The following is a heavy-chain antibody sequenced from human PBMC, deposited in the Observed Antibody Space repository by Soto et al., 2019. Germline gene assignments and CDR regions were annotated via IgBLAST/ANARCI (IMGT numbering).Heavy chain of an antibody. V-gene: IGHV1-69*13. CDR2: IIPIFGTA. J-gene: IGHJ4*02. D-gene: IGHD2-15*01. Sequence: ASVKVSCKASGGTFSSYAISWVRQAPGQGLEWMGGIIPIFGTANYAQKFQGRVTITADESTSTAYMELSSLRSEDTAVYYCARRGDLCSGGSCQTIDYWGQGTLVTVSS. CDR3: ARRGDLCSGGSCQTIDY. CDR1: GGTFSSYA.